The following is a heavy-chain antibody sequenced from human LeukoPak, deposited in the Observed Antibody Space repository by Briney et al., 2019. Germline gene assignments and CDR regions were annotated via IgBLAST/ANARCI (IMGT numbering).Heavy chain of an antibody. CDR2: IYYSGST. J-gene: IGHJ4*02. CDR3: ARGSYDRYDY. CDR1: VGSIGSGVYY. D-gene: IGHD3-22*01. V-gene: IGHV4-61*08. Sequence: SETLSLTCTVSVGSIGSGVYYWSWTRQPPGKGLEWIGFIYYSGSTNYNPSLKSRVTISVDTSKNQFSLKLSSVTAADTAVYYCARGSYDRYDYWGQGTLVTVSS.